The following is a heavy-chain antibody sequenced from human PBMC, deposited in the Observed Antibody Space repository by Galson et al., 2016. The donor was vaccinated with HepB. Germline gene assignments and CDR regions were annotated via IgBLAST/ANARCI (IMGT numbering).Heavy chain of an antibody. V-gene: IGHV3-30*09. D-gene: IGHD5-12*01. J-gene: IGHJ4*02. Sequence: SLRLSCAVSGFTFRSFSTQWVRQAPGKGLEWVAIISYDGSHKYYSDSVKGRFAISRDNSKNTLYLQMSSLRAEDTAVYYCARVKDEYNSGWNVNDYWGQGILVTVSS. CDR3: ARVKDEYNSGWNVNDY. CDR2: ISYDGSHK. CDR1: GFTFRSFS.